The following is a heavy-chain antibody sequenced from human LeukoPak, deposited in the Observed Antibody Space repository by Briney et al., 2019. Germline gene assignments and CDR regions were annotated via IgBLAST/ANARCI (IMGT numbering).Heavy chain of an antibody. D-gene: IGHD3-22*01. V-gene: IGHV3-21*01. CDR2: ITSSGTYI. CDR3: ARDPYSGNYGSYYYYMDV. CDR1: GFTFSSYS. J-gene: IGHJ6*03. Sequence: GGSLRLSCAASGFTFSSYSMNWVRQAPGKALEWVSSITSSGTYIFYADSVKGRFTISRDNAKNSLYLQINSLGPEDTAVYFCARDPYSGNYGSYYYYMDVWGKGTTVTVSS.